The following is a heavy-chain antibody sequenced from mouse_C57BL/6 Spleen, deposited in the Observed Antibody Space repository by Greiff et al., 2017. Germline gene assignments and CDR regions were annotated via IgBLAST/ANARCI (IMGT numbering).Heavy chain of an antibody. V-gene: IGHV5-17*01. CDR2: ISSGSSTI. Sequence: EVNVVESGGGLVKPGGSLKLSCAASGFTFSDYGMHWVRQAPEKGLEWVAYISSGSSTIYYADTVKVRFTISRDNAKNTLFLQMTSLRSEDTAMYDCAREDYGSSYRDYYAMDYWGQGTSVTVSS. D-gene: IGHD1-1*01. CDR1: GFTFSDYG. J-gene: IGHJ4*01. CDR3: AREDYGSSYRDYYAMDY.